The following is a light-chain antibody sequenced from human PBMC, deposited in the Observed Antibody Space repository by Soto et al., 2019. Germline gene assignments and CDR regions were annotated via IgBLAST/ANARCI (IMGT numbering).Light chain of an antibody. V-gene: IGKV3-11*01. J-gene: IGKJ4*01. CDR2: DAS. CDR3: QPYNNWPLT. CDR1: QSVSKY. Sequence: EIVLTQAPATLSLSPGERATLSCRASQSVSKYLGWYQQKRGQAPRLLMFDASNRATGIPARFSGSRSGAEFTLTINSLQYEDFAVYYCQPYNNWPLTFGGGTKVDIK.